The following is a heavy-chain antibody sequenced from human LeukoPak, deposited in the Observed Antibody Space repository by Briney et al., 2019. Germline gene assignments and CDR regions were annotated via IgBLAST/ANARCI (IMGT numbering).Heavy chain of an antibody. CDR2: ISAYNGNT. J-gene: IGHJ6*02. CDR3: ARDRCSSTSCKPYYYYYGMDV. CDR1: GYTFTIYG. V-gene: IGHV1-18*01. Sequence: ASVRVSFKASGYTFTIYGISWVRQAPGQGREWVGWISAYNGNTNYAQKLQGRVTMTTDTSTSTAYMELRSLRSDDTAVYYCARDRCSSTSCKPYYYYYGMDVWGQGTTVTVSS. D-gene: IGHD2-2*01.